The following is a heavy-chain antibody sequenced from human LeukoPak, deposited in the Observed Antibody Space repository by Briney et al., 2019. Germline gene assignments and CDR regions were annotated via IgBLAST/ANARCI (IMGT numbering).Heavy chain of an antibody. CDR3: ARLHYYDSSGYALFDF. CDR2: IYYSGST. J-gene: IGHJ4*02. Sequence: SETLSLTCTVSGGSISSSSYYWGWIRQPPGKGLEWIGSIYYSGSTYYNPSLKSRVTTSVNTSKKQFSLKLSSVTAADTAVYYCARLHYYDSSGYALFDFWGQGTLVTVSS. CDR1: GGSISSSSYY. D-gene: IGHD3-22*01. V-gene: IGHV4-39*01.